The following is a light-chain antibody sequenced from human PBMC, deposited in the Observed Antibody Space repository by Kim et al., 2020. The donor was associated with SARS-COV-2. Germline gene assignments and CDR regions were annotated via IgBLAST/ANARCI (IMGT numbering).Light chain of an antibody. V-gene: IGKV1-27*01. CDR1: QGIGNY. J-gene: IGKJ1*01. CDR3: QKYNSAPWT. CDR2: AAS. Sequence: ASGGNRVNITCRASQGIGNYVAWYQQKPGKLPELLIYAASALQSGVPFRFSGSGSGTDFTLTINSLQPEDVATYFCQKYNSAPWTFGQGTKVDIK.